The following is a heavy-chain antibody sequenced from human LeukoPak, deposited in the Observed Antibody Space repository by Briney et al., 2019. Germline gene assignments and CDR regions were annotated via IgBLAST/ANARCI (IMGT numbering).Heavy chain of an antibody. CDR2: IKQDGSKK. CDR1: GFPFSSYW. CDR3: TRVGYIDEGIDY. V-gene: IGHV3-7*04. J-gene: IGHJ4*02. D-gene: IGHD5-24*01. Sequence: GGSLRLSCAASGFPFSSYWMTWVRQAPGKGLEWVANIKQDGSKKSYVDSVKGRFTISRGNAKNSLYLQMNSLRAEDTAIYYCTRVGYIDEGIDYWGQGTLVTVSS.